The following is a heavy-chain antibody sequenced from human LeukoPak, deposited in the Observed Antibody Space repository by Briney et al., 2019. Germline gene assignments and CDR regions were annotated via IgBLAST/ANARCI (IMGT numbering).Heavy chain of an antibody. Sequence: GGSLRLSCAASGFTFSSYAMSWVRQAPGKGLVWVSRINSDGSSTSYADSVKGRFTISRDNAKNTLYLQMNSLRAEDTAVYYCASGQAVLDYWGQGTLVTVSS. CDR3: ASGQAVLDY. CDR1: GFTFSSYA. V-gene: IGHV3-74*01. D-gene: IGHD6-25*01. CDR2: INSDGSST. J-gene: IGHJ4*02.